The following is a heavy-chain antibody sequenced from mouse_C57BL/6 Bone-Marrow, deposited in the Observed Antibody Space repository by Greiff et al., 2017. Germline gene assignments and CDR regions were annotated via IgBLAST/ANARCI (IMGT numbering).Heavy chain of an antibody. J-gene: IGHJ2*01. D-gene: IGHD2-2*01. CDR2: IDPETGGP. Sequence: VQLQQSGAELVRPGASVTLSCKASGYTFTDYEMHWVKQTPVHGLEWIGAIDPETGGPAYHQKFKGKAILTADKSSSTAYMELRSLTSEDSAVYYGTKWLRPYYFDYWCQGTTLTVSS. V-gene: IGHV1-15*01. CDR1: GYTFTDYE. CDR3: TKWLRPYYFDY.